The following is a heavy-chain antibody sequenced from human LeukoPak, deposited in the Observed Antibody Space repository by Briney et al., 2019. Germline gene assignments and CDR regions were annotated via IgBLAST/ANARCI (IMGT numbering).Heavy chain of an antibody. CDR1: GGSISSSSYY. CDR3: ARRKYSSSSAAFDI. CDR2: TYYSGST. J-gene: IGHJ3*02. V-gene: IGHV4-39*01. D-gene: IGHD6-6*01. Sequence: SETLSLTCTVSGGSISSSSYYWGWIRQPPGKGLEWIGSTYYSGSTYCNPSLKSRVTISVDTSKNQFSLKLSSVTAADTAVYYCARRKYSSSSAAFDIWGQGTMVTVSS.